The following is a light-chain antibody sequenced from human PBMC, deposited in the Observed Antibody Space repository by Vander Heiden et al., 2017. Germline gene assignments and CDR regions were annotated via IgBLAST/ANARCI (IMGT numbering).Light chain of an antibody. Sequence: QSVLTQPPSASGPPGQRVTIPCSGSSSNLGSNYVYWFQQLPGTAPKLLIYRNNQRPSGVPDRFSGSKSGTSASLAISGLRSEDEADYYCAAWDDSLSGYVFGAGTKVTVL. V-gene: IGLV1-47*01. CDR3: AAWDDSLSGYV. CDR2: RNN. CDR1: SSNLGSNY. J-gene: IGLJ1*01.